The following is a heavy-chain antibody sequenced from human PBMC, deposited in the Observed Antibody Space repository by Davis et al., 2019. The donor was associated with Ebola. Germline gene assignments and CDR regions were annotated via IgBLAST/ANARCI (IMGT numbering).Heavy chain of an antibody. CDR1: GFTLSDYW. Sequence: GESLKIPCAAPGFTLSDYWMSWVRQAPGKGLEWMANIKPDGSEKYYVDSVKGRFTISRDNAKNSLYLQMNSLRAEDTAVYYCARGVKGSSSSWYYYYGMDVWGQGTTVTVSS. CDR2: IKPDGSEK. J-gene: IGHJ6*02. D-gene: IGHD6-6*01. CDR3: ARGVKGSSSSWYYYYGMDV. V-gene: IGHV3-7*03.